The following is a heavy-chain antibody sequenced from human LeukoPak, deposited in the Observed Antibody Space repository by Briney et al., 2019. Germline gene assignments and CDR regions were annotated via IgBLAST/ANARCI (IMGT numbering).Heavy chain of an antibody. J-gene: IGHJ6*02. CDR2: IRGSGDST. D-gene: IGHD3-10*01. CDR3: AKLDYGSGSFNYYYYGVDV. Sequence: PGGSLRLSCAASGFTFSSYAMSWVRQAPGKGLEWVSAIRGSGDSTYYADSVKGRFTISRDNSKNTLYLQMNSLRAEDTAVYYCAKLDYGSGSFNYYYYGVDVWGQGTTVTVSS. V-gene: IGHV3-23*01. CDR1: GFTFSSYA.